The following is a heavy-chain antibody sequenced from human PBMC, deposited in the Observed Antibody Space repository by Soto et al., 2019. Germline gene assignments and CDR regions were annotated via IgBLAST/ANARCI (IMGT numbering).Heavy chain of an antibody. Sequence: PGESLKISCKGSGYSFTSYWISWVRQMPGKGLEWMGRIDPSDSYTNYSPSFQGHVTISADKSISTAYLQWSSLKASDTAMYYCATPVVPAAIGYYGMDVWGQGTTVTVS. V-gene: IGHV5-10-1*01. CDR1: GYSFTSYW. CDR3: ATPVVPAAIGYYGMDV. CDR2: IDPSDSYT. J-gene: IGHJ6*02. D-gene: IGHD2-2*01.